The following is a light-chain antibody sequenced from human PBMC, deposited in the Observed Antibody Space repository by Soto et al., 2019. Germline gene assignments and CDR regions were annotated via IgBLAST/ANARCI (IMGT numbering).Light chain of an antibody. CDR3: QQSGSSPWT. Sequence: EIVLTQSPGTLSLSPGEGATLSCRASESVASNYLAWYQQRPGQAPRLLIYAASSRATGIPDRISGSGSGTDFTLTINRLEPEDFAVYYCQQSGSSPWTFGQGTKVEIK. V-gene: IGKV3-20*01. CDR1: ESVASNY. J-gene: IGKJ1*01. CDR2: AAS.